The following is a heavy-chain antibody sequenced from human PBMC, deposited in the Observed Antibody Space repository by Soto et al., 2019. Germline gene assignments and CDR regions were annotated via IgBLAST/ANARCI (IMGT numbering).Heavy chain of an antibody. Sequence: EVQLVESGGGLVQPGGSLRLSCAASGFTFSSYWMSWVRQAPGKGLEWVANIKQDGSEKYYVDSVKGRFTISRDNAKNSLYLQMNSLRAEDTAVYYCAREQWRVQVYWYFDLWGRGTLVTVSS. V-gene: IGHV3-7*01. CDR2: IKQDGSEK. J-gene: IGHJ2*01. CDR1: GFTFSSYW. CDR3: AREQWRVQVYWYFDL. D-gene: IGHD6-19*01.